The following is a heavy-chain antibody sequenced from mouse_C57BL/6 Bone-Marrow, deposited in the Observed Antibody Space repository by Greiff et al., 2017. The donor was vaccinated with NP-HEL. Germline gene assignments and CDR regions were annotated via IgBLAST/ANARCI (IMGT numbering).Heavy chain of an antibody. V-gene: IGHV1-64*01. CDR1: GYTFTSYW. Sequence: QVQLQQPGAELVKPGASVKLSCKASGYTFTSYWMHWVKQRPGQGLEWIGMIHPNSGSTNYNEKFKSKATLTVDKSSSTAYMQLSSLTSEDSAVYYCAREYDLDGALYYAMDYWGQGTSVTVSS. J-gene: IGHJ4*01. CDR2: IHPNSGST. CDR3: AREYDLDGALYYAMDY. D-gene: IGHD2-10*02.